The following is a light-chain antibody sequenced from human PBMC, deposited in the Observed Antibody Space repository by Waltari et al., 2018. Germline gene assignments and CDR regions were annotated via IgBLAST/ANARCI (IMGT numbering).Light chain of an antibody. Sequence: IQLTQSPSTLSASVGDRVTITCRASHSISTWLAWYQQKPGKAPKLLIYDASSLERGVPSRFSGSASGTEFTLTISSLQPDDFATYYCQQYDTYWTFGQGTKVELK. CDR1: HSISTW. V-gene: IGKV1-5*01. CDR3: QQYDTYWT. J-gene: IGKJ1*01. CDR2: DAS.